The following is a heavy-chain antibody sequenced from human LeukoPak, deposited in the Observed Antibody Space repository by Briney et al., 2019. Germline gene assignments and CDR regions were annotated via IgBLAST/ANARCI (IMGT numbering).Heavy chain of an antibody. V-gene: IGHV1-2*02. CDR1: GYTFTGYY. Sequence: ASVKVSCRASGYTFTGYYMHWVRQAPGQGLEWMGWINPNSGGTNYAQKFQGRVTMTRDTSISTAYMELSRLRSDDTAVYYCAREGGAAAGTERYYYYYMDVWGKGTTVTISS. D-gene: IGHD6-13*01. J-gene: IGHJ6*03. CDR3: AREGGAAAGTERYYYYYMDV. CDR2: INPNSGGT.